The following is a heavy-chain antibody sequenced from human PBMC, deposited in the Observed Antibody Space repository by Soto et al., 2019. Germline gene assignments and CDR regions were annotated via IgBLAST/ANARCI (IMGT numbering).Heavy chain of an antibody. V-gene: IGHV4-34*01. CDR3: ARASYYYGSGSYYKPWDYYYYGMAV. CDR2: INHSGST. CDR1: GGSFSGYY. D-gene: IGHD3-10*01. J-gene: IGHJ6*02. Sequence: SETLSLTCAVYGGSFSGYYWSWIRQPPGKGLEWIGEINHSGSTNYNPSLKSRVTISVDTSKNQFSLKLSSVTAADTAVYYCARASYYYGSGSYYKPWDYYYYGMAVWGQGTTVTVSS.